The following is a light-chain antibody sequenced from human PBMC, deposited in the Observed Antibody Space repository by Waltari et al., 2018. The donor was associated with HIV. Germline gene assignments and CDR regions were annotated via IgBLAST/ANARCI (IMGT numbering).Light chain of an antibody. Sequence: QLVLTQAPSASASLGASIKITCTLSSEHSSYAIAWHQKQPEAGPRFLMKLNGDGSHMQGGGLPDRLLGSSSGAGRYRTISSLQSDNEAEYYSQTWWGNDNPPWVFGGGTKLTVL. J-gene: IGLJ3*02. V-gene: IGLV4-69*01. CDR1: SEHSSYA. CDR3: QTWWGNDNPPWV. CDR2: LNGDGSH.